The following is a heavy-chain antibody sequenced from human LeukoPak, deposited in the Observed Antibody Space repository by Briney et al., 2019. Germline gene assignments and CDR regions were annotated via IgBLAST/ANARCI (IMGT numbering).Heavy chain of an antibody. V-gene: IGHV3-66*01. CDR3: ARVLRARNSSGWLDY. CDR2: IYSGDTT. D-gene: IGHD6-19*01. Sequence: AGGSLRLSCAASGFSVSSNYMIWVRQAPGKGLEWVSVIYSGDTTYYADSVKGRFIISRDNSKNTLYLQMNSLRAEDTAVYYCARVLRARNSSGWLDYWGQGTLVTVSS. CDR1: GFSVSSNY. J-gene: IGHJ4*02.